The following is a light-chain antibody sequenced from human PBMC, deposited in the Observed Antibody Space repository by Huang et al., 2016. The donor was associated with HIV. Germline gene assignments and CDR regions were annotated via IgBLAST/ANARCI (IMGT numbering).Light chain of an antibody. J-gene: IGKJ5*01. CDR3: QQYNNWPPIT. CDR1: ETVSSS. CDR2: DAS. V-gene: IGKV3-15*01. Sequence: EIVMTQSPATLSVSLGERVTLSCSASETVSSSLAWYQQKSGQAPRLLIYDASTRATGVPARFSGSGSGTEFTLTISSLQSEDFAVYYCQQYNNWPPITFGQGTRLDIK.